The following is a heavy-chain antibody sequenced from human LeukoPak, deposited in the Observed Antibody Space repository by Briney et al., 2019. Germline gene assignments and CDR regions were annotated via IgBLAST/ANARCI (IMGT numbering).Heavy chain of an antibody. CDR3: ASKRGSGSPFDY. CDR2: INHSGST. J-gene: IGHJ4*02. D-gene: IGHD1-26*01. V-gene: IGHV4-34*01. CDR1: GGSFSGYY. Sequence: PSETLSLTCAVYGGSFSGYYWSWIRQPPGKGLEWIGEINHSGSTNYNPSLKSRVTISVDTSKNQFSLKLSSVTAADTAVYYCASKRGSGSPFDYWGQGTPVTVSS.